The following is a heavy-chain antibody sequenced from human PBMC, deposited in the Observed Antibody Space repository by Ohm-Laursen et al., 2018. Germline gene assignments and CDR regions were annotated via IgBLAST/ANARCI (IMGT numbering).Heavy chain of an antibody. CDR2: IWYDGSNQ. CDR3: AKEAPHYYDSSGYYYSTPFDY. J-gene: IGHJ4*02. D-gene: IGHD3-22*01. V-gene: IGHV3-33*06. CDR1: GFTFSRYG. Sequence: SLRLSCTASGFTFSRYGMHWVRQAPGKGLEWVAVIWYDGSNQYYADSVKGRFTISRDNSQNTLYLQMNSLRAEDTAVYYCAKEAPHYYDSSGYYYSTPFDYWGQGTLVTVSS.